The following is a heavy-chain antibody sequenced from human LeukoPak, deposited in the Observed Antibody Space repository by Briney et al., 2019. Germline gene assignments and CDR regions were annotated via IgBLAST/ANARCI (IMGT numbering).Heavy chain of an antibody. Sequence: PSETLSLTCTVSGESISGYYWSWIRLPAGKGLEWIGRTYSSGSTNYNPSLKSRVTMSVDTSKNQFSLKLSSVTAADTAVYYCARHKYSSSWSFDYWGQGTLVTVSS. CDR3: ARHKYSSSWSFDY. J-gene: IGHJ4*02. CDR1: GESISGYY. V-gene: IGHV4-4*07. CDR2: TYSSGST. D-gene: IGHD6-13*01.